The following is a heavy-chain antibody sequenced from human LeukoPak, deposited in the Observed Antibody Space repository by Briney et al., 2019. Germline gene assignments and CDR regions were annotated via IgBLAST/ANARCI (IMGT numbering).Heavy chain of an antibody. CDR1: GGSISSSSYY. CDR3: ATPFGGDYYGSVFDP. V-gene: IGHV4-39*01. Sequence: SETLSLTCTVSGGSISSSSYYWGWIRQPPGKGLEWIGSVYYVGSTYHNPSLKSRVTISVDTSKNQFSLKLSSVTAADTAVYYCATPFGGDYYGSVFDPWGQGTLVTVSS. J-gene: IGHJ5*02. D-gene: IGHD3-10*01. CDR2: VYYVGST.